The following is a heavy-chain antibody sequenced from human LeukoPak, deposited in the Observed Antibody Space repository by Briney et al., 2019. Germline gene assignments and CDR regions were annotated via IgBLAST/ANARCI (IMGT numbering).Heavy chain of an antibody. CDR2: INPNSGGT. CDR3: ARDPPGESYYYYYGMDV. Sequence: VKVSCKASGYTFTGYYMHWVRQAPGQGLEWMGWINPNSGGTNYAQKFQGRVTMTRDTSISTAYMELSRLRSDDTAVYYCARDPPGESYYYYYGMDVWGQGTTVTVSS. D-gene: IGHD3-10*01. J-gene: IGHJ6*02. V-gene: IGHV1-2*02. CDR1: GYTFTGYY.